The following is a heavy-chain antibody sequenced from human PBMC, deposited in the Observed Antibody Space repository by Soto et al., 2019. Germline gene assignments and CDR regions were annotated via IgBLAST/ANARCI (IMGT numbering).Heavy chain of an antibody. CDR3: ASRTSGWYFDY. D-gene: IGHD6-19*01. CDR1: GFTFSSYA. V-gene: IGHV3-23*01. CDR2: ISGSGGST. Sequence: EVQLLESGGGLVQPGGSLRLSCTASGFTFSSYAMNWVRQAPGKGLEWGSVISGSGGSTYYADSVKGRFTISRDKSKNKLYLQMNSLRAEDTAVYYCASRTSGWYFDYWGQGTLVTVSS. J-gene: IGHJ4*02.